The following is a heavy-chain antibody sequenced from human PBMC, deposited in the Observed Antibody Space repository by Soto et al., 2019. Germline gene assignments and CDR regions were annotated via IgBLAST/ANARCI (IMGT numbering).Heavy chain of an antibody. CDR1: GFTFSNYA. CDR3: AKAYFVWSSEQPYYFDY. Sequence: EVQLLDSGGGLVQPGGSLRLSCAASGFTFSNYAMTWVRQGPGKGLEWVSGISGSGGRSYYADSVKGRLPISRDNSKTTLYLKMNSLMAGDTAVYYCAKAYFVWSSEQPYYFDYWGQGTLVTVSS. CDR2: ISGSGGRS. D-gene: IGHD3-16*01. V-gene: IGHV3-23*01. J-gene: IGHJ4*02.